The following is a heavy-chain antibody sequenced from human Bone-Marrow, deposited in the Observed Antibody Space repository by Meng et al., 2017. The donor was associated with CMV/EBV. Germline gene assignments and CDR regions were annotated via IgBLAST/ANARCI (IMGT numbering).Heavy chain of an antibody. Sequence: GESLKISCAASGFTFSYYAMNWVRQAPGKGLEWVAVISNDGNNKYYTDSVKGRFTISRDNSENTLYLQMDSLRAEDTAVYYCARFTVTTFLGIYYYYGMDVWGQGTTVTVSS. CDR3: ARFTVTTFLGIYYYYGMDV. D-gene: IGHD4-17*01. J-gene: IGHJ6*02. CDR1: GFTFSYYA. V-gene: IGHV3-30-3*01. CDR2: ISNDGNNK.